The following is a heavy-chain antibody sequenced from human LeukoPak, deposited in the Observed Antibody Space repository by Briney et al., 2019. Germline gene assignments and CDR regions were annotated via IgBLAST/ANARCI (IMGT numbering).Heavy chain of an antibody. J-gene: IGHJ3*02. Sequence: GGSLRLSCAASGFTFSSYWMNWVRQAPGKGLEWVSYISSSSSTIYYADSVKGRFTISRDNAKNSLYLQMNSLRAEDTAVYYCARDRGSYYYDSSCYYYRLYGAFDIWGQGTMVTVSS. D-gene: IGHD3-22*01. V-gene: IGHV3-48*01. CDR1: GFTFSSYW. CDR3: ARDRGSYYYDSSCYYYRLYGAFDI. CDR2: ISSSSSTI.